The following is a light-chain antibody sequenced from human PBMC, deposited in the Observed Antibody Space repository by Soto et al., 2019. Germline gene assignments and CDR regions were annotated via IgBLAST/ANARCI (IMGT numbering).Light chain of an antibody. CDR2: EVN. CDR3: SSFTSTTAVV. Sequence: QSVLTQPASVSGSPGQSITISCTGTSSDVGGFDYVSWYQVLPGKAPKLMISEVNNRPSGVSHRFSGSKSGNTASLTISGLQAEDEADYYCSSFTSTTAVVFGGGTKVTVL. J-gene: IGLJ2*01. CDR1: SSDVGGFDY. V-gene: IGLV2-14*01.